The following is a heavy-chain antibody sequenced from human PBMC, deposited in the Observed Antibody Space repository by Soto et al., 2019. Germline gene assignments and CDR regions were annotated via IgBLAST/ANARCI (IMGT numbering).Heavy chain of an antibody. V-gene: IGHV1-8*01. J-gene: IGHJ4*02. CDR2: MNPNSGNT. CDR3: ARAPRLTHYYGSSGYGL. CDR1: GYTFTSYD. Sequence: VASVKVSCKASGYTFTSYDINWVRQATGQGLEWMGWMNPNSGNTGYAQKFQGRVTMTRNTSISTAYMELSSLRSEDTAVYYCARAPRLTHYYGSSGYGLWGQGTLVTVSS. D-gene: IGHD3-22*01.